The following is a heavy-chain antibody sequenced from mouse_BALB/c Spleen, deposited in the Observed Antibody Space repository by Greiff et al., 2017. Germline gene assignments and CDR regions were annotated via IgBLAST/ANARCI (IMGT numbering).Heavy chain of an antibody. D-gene: IGHD1-2*01. CDR2: ISSGSSTI. Sequence: DVMLVESGGGLVQPGGSRKLSCAASGFTFSSFGMHWVRQAPEKGLEWVAYISSGSSTIYYADTVKGRFTISRDNPKNTLFLQMTSLRSEDTAMYYCARAGGTTAYWYFDVWGAGTTVTVSS. V-gene: IGHV5-17*02. CDR1: GFTFSSFG. CDR3: ARAGGTTAYWYFDV. J-gene: IGHJ1*01.